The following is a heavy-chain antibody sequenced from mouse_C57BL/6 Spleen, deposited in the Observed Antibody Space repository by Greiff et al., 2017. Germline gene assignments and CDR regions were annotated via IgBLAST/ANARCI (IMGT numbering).Heavy chain of an antibody. J-gene: IGHJ4*01. CDR1: GYTFTSYW. CDR2: IKPSNGGT. D-gene: IGHD1-1*01. V-gene: IGHV1-53*01. CDR3: EREDGSSYDDYAMDY. Sequence: QVQLQQPGTELVKPGASVKLSCKASGYTFTSYWMHWVKQRPGQGLEWIGNIKPSNGGTNYNEKFKSKATLTVDKSSSTAYMQLSRLTSEDSAVYYGEREDGSSYDDYAMDYWGQGTSVTVSS.